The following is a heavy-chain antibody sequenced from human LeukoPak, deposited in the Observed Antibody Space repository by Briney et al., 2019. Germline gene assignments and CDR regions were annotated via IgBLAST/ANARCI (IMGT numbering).Heavy chain of an antibody. Sequence: GGSLRLSCAASGFTFSSYSMNWVRQAPGKGLEWVSSISSSSSYIYYADSVKGRFTISRDNAKNSLYLQMNSLRAEDTAVYYCAIYSNVDTAMVDYWGQGTLVTVSS. J-gene: IGHJ4*02. D-gene: IGHD5-18*01. CDR1: GFTFSSYS. CDR2: ISSSSSYI. CDR3: AIYSNVDTAMVDY. V-gene: IGHV3-21*01.